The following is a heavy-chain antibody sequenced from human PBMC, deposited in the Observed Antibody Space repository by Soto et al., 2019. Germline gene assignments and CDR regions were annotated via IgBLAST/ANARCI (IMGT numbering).Heavy chain of an antibody. Sequence: SETLSLTCSVSGDSMNNGDYFWTWIRQTPGKGLQWIGYISYSGSTFYNPSIKSRLAMSVDTSKNQFSVRLRSVTAADTAVYYCARDRAHFYESSGRLDLWGQGMLVTVSS. CDR1: GDSMNNGDYF. J-gene: IGHJ4*02. CDR2: ISYSGST. V-gene: IGHV4-30-4*01. D-gene: IGHD3-22*01. CDR3: ARDRAHFYESSGRLDL.